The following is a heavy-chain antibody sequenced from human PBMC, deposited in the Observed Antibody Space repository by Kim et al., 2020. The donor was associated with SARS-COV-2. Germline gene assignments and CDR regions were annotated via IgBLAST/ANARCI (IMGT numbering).Heavy chain of an antibody. CDR2: ISYSGNS. Sequence: TLSLTYSVSGGSIRSGGKFWTWIRQHPAKGLEWIGYISYSGNSHYSPSLRSRVSISLQTSENQFSLELTSVTAADTAVYYCARGQPLDYWGKGILVT. J-gene: IGHJ4*02. CDR3: ARGQPLDY. CDR1: GGSIRSGGKF. V-gene: IGHV4-31*03. D-gene: IGHD2-2*01.